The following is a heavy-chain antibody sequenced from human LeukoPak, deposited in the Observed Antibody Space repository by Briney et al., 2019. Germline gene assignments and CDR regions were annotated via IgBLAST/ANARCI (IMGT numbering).Heavy chain of an antibody. CDR3: AKKGIPVAGNTWFDP. CDR1: GFTFSSYA. CDR2: ISGNSDTT. D-gene: IGHD6-19*01. J-gene: IGHJ5*02. V-gene: IGHV3-23*01. Sequence: PGGSLRLSCTASGFTFSSYAMTWARQGPGKGLEWVAIISGNSDTTYYADSVKGRFTISRDNSKNTLYLQMNSLRAEDTAVYYCAKKGIPVAGNTWFDPWGQGTLVTVSS.